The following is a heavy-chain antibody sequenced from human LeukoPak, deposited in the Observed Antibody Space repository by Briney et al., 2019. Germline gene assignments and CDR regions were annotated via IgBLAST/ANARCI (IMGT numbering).Heavy chain of an antibody. Sequence: GGSLRLSCAASGFTVSSNYMSWVRQAPGKGLEWVSAISGSGGSTYYADSVKGRFTISRDNSKNTLYLQMNSLRAEDTAVYYCAKSSLIAVAGYFDYWGQGTLVTVSS. CDR1: GFTVSSNY. D-gene: IGHD6-19*01. J-gene: IGHJ4*02. CDR2: ISGSGGST. CDR3: AKSSLIAVAGYFDY. V-gene: IGHV3-23*01.